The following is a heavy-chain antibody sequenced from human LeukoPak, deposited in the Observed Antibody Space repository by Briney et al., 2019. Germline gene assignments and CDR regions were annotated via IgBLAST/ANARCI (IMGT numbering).Heavy chain of an antibody. D-gene: IGHD6-13*01. V-gene: IGHV4-59*01. CDR1: GGSISSNY. Sequence: KPSETLSLTCSVSGGSISSNYWSWIRQPPGKGLEWIGNIYYSGSTNYNPSLKSRVTISVDTSKNQFSLKLSSVTAADTAVYYCARVQQQLLPFDYWGRGILATVSS. J-gene: IGHJ4*02. CDR2: IYYSGST. CDR3: ARVQQQLLPFDY.